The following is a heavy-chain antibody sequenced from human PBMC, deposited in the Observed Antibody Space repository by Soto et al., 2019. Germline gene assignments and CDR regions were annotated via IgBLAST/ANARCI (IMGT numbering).Heavy chain of an antibody. CDR3: AHMGYTNGYVDY. Sequence: QISLRESGPTLVKPTQTLTLTCRFSGFSLSTTGVGVGWIRQPPGKALEWLAVIYWDEDKSYSPSLKSRLTITKDTSKNQVVLTMTNMDPVDTATYYCAHMGYTNGYVDYWGQGTLVTVSS. D-gene: IGHD2-8*01. CDR1: GFSLSTTGVG. CDR2: IYWDEDK. J-gene: IGHJ4*02. V-gene: IGHV2-5*02.